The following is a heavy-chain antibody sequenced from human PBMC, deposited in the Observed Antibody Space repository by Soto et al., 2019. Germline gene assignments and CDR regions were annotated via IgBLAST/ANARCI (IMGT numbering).Heavy chain of an antibody. V-gene: IGHV1-18*01. CDR1: GYTFTSYG. J-gene: IGHJ6*02. Sequence: ASVKVSCKASGYTFTSYGISWVRQAPGQGLEWMGWISAYNGNTNYAQKLQGRVTMTTDTSTSTAYMELRSLRSDDTAVYYCARDLEYSSSFGYYYYGMDVWGQGTTVTVSS. CDR3: ARDLEYSSSFGYYYYGMDV. CDR2: ISAYNGNT. D-gene: IGHD6-6*01.